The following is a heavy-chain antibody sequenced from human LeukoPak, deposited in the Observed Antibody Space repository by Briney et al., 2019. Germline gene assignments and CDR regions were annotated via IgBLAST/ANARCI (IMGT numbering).Heavy chain of an antibody. D-gene: IGHD3-10*01. CDR1: GYTFTSYD. V-gene: IGHV1-8*01. CDR3: ARGDYYGSGSITLEERPLYYYGMDV. CDR2: MNPNSGNT. J-gene: IGHJ6*02. Sequence: ASVKVSCKASGYTFTSYDINWVRQATGQGLEWMGWMNPNSGNTGYAQKFQGRVTMTRNTSISTAYMELSSLRSEDTAVYYCARGDYYGSGSITLEERPLYYYGMDVWGQGTTVTVSS.